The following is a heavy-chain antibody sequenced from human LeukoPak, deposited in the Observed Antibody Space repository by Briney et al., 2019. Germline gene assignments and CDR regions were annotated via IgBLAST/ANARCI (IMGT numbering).Heavy chain of an antibody. CDR3: ASRRRGIAAARGGYFDY. J-gene: IGHJ4*02. V-gene: IGHV1-69*05. D-gene: IGHD6-13*01. Sequence: ASVEVSCKASGGTFSSYAISWVRQAPGQGLEWMGGIIPICGTANYAQKFQGRVTITTDESTSTAYMELSSLRSEDTAVYYCASRRRGIAAARGGYFDYWGQGTLVTVSS. CDR2: IIPICGTA. CDR1: GGTFSSYA.